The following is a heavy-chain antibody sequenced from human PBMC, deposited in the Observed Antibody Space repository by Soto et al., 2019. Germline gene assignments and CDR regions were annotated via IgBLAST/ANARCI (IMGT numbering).Heavy chain of an antibody. D-gene: IGHD2-2*02. V-gene: IGHV3-23*01. CDR1: GYPFGDYA. CDR3: AKDAIPYNGRDDAFDL. Sequence: LRLSCVASGYPFGDYAMRWVRQAPGKGLEWVSAIGPTEAHAPAYAASVKGRFTISRDNSRNILYLQMTNLRAEDTGVYCCAKDAIPYNGRDDAFDLWGQGTMVTVSS. CDR2: IGPTEAHAP. J-gene: IGHJ3*01.